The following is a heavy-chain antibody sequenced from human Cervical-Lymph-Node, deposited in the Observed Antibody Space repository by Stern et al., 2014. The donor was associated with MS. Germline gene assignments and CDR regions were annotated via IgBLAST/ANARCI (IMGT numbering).Heavy chain of an antibody. D-gene: IGHD3-3*01. CDR2: VYYTGTP. CDR1: GASVSSGSYY. V-gene: IGHV4-39*01. CDR3: ARHDQFLGGMDV. Sequence: QLQLQESGPGLVKPSETLSLTCTVSGASVSSGSYYWGWIRQSPGKRLEWIGYVYYTGTPYSNPSLSSRVTKSIDTSTNHFFLKRPSVTATDTAVYYCARHDQFLGGMDVWGQGTTVTVSS. J-gene: IGHJ6*02.